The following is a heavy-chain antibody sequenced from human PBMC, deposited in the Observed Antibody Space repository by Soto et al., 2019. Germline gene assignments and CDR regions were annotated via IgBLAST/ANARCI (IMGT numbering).Heavy chain of an antibody. V-gene: IGHV3-48*02. Sequence: EVQLVESGGGLVQPGGSLRLSCAASGFTFSSYSMNWVRQAPGKGLEWVSYISSSSSTIYYADSVKGRFTISRDNAKNTLDLQMNSLGDEDTDVYYCASDGGGIQLWSPYYYYYYGMDVWGQGTTVTVSS. D-gene: IGHD5-18*01. J-gene: IGHJ6*02. CDR1: GFTFSSYS. CDR2: ISSSSSTI. CDR3: ASDGGGIQLWSPYYYYYYGMDV.